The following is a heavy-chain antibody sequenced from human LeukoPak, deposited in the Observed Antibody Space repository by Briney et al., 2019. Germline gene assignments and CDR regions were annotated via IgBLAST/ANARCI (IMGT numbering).Heavy chain of an antibody. CDR2: ISSSSSYI. CDR1: GFTFSSYA. CDR3: ARDTGAYYDSGGLDY. Sequence: GGSLRLSCAASGFTFSSYAMSWVRQAPGKGLEWVSSISSSSSYIYYADSVKGRFTISRDNAKNSLYLQMNSLRAEDTAVYYCARDTGAYYDSGGLDYWGQGTLVTVSS. J-gene: IGHJ4*02. D-gene: IGHD3-22*01. V-gene: IGHV3-21*01.